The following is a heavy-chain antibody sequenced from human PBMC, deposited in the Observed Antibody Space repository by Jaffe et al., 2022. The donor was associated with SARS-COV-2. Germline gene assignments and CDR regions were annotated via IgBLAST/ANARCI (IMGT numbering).Heavy chain of an antibody. CDR2: IKQDGSEK. Sequence: EVQLVESGGGLVQPGGSLRLSCAASGFTFSSYWMSWVRQAPGKGLEWVANIKQDGSEKYYVDSVKGRFTISRDNAKNSLYLQMNSLRAEDTAVYYCARGSLWFGAYAFDIWGQGTMVTVSS. CDR3: ARGSLWFGAYAFDI. V-gene: IGHV3-7*01. D-gene: IGHD3-10*01. J-gene: IGHJ3*02. CDR1: GFTFSSYW.